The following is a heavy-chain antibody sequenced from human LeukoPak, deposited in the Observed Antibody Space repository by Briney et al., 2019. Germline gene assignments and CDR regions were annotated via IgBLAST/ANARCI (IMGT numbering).Heavy chain of an antibody. CDR2: IYYSGNT. CDR1: GVSISSSNSY. J-gene: IGHJ4*02. D-gene: IGHD6-13*01. CDR3: ARDSGTRRFDY. V-gene: IGHV4-39*02. Sequence: SETLSLTCTVSGVSISSSNSYWGWIRQPPGKGLEWIGSIYYSGNTYYNASLKSQVSISIDTSKNQFSLRLTSVTAADTAVYYCARDSGTRRFDYWGQGTLVTVSS.